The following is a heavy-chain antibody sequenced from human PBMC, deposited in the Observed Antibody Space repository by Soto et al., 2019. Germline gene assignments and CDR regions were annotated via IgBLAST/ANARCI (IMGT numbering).Heavy chain of an antibody. CDR3: ARERRRTERTNYGMDV. Sequence: SETLSLTCAVYGGSFSGYYWSWIRQPPGKGLEWIGEINHSGSTNYNPSLKSRVTISVDTSKNQSSLKLSSVTAADTAVYYCARERRRTERTNYGMDVWGQGTTVTVSS. CDR2: INHSGST. CDR1: GGSFSGYY. J-gene: IGHJ6*02. V-gene: IGHV4-34*01.